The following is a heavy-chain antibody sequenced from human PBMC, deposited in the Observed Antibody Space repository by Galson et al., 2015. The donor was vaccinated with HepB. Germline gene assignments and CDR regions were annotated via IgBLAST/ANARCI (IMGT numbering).Heavy chain of an antibody. Sequence: SLRLSCAASGFTFSRYAMHWVRQAPGKGLEWVAVISYDGSNKYYADSVKGRFTISRDNSKNTLYLQMNSLRAEDTAVYYCARARTNLGPNYYYMDVWGKGTTVTVSS. V-gene: IGHV3-30-3*01. CDR2: ISYDGSNK. J-gene: IGHJ6*03. CDR3: ARARTNLGPNYYYMDV. CDR1: GFTFSRYA.